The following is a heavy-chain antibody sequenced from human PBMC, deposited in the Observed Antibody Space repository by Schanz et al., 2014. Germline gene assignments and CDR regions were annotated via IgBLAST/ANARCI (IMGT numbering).Heavy chain of an antibody. Sequence: QVQLVESWGGVVQPGRSLRLSCAASGFTFSSYALHWVRQAPGKGLEWVAFVPFDGSQKFYADSVKGRFTISRDNSKNTVYLQMNSLRAEDTAVYHCVSSGSYSSYAFWGQGTLXTVSS. CDR3: VSSGSYSSYAF. J-gene: IGHJ4*02. V-gene: IGHV3-30*04. CDR2: VPFDGSQK. CDR1: GFTFSSYA. D-gene: IGHD3-10*01.